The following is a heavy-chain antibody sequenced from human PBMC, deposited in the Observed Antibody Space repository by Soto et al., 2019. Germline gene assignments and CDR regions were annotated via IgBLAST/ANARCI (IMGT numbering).Heavy chain of an antibody. CDR3: AKYQLQGVVYYYYYMDV. Sequence: QPGGSLRLSCAASGFTFSSYAMSWVRQAPGKGLEWVSAISGSGGSTYYADSVKGRFTISRDNSKNTLYLQMNSLRAEDTAVYYCAKYQLQGVVYYYYYMDVWGKGTTVTVSS. CDR2: ISGSGGST. CDR1: GFTFSSYA. J-gene: IGHJ6*03. D-gene: IGHD2-2*01. V-gene: IGHV3-23*01.